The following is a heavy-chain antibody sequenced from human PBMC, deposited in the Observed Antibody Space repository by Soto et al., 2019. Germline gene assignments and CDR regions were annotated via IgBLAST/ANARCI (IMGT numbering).Heavy chain of an antibody. CDR3: ARAAHTSGWYFDL. D-gene: IGHD6-19*01. CDR1: GGSISGYY. CDR2: IYYIGST. V-gene: IGHV4-59*01. J-gene: IGHJ4*01. Sequence: SETLSLTCTVSGGSISGYYWSWIRQPPGKGLEWIGYIYYIGSTKYNPSLKSRVTISMDTSKNQFSLNLTSVTAPDTAVYFCARAAHTSGWYFDLWGQGTLVTVSS.